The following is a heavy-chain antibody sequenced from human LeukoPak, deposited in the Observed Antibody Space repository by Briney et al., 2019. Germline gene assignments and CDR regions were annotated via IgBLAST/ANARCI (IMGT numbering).Heavy chain of an antibody. D-gene: IGHD3-22*01. V-gene: IGHV3-11*01. J-gene: IGHJ4*02. CDR2: ISSSGSTI. CDR1: GFTSSDYY. Sequence: GGSLRLSCAASGFTSSDYYMSWIRQAPGKGLEWVSYISSSGSTIYYADSVKGRFTISRDNAKNSLYLQMNSLRAEDTAVYYCARDYYYDSSGYLGYWGQGTLVTVSS. CDR3: ARDYYYDSSGYLGY.